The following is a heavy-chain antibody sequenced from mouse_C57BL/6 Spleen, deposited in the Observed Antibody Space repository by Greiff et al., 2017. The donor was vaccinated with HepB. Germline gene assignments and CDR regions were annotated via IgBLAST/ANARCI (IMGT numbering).Heavy chain of an antibody. D-gene: IGHD4-1*01. J-gene: IGHJ3*01. CDR2: INPSDSDT. CDR1: GYTFTSYW. CDR3: AIIERVLGRGAWFAY. V-gene: IGHV1-74*01. Sequence: QVQLQQPGAELVKPGASVKVSCKASGYTFTSYWMHWVQQRPGQGLEWIGRINPSDSDTNYNQKFKGKATLTVDKSSSTAYMQLSSLTSEDSAVYYCAIIERVLGRGAWFAYWGQGTLVTVSA.